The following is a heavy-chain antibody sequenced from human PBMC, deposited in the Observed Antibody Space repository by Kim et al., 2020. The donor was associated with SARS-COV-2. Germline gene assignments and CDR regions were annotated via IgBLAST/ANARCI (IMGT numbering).Heavy chain of an antibody. CDR3: ARDPDIVVVPAAKSFDY. D-gene: IGHD2-2*01. CDR2: ISYDGSNK. J-gene: IGHJ4*02. Sequence: GGSLRLSCAASGFTFSSYARHWVRQAPGKGLEWVAVISYDGSNKYYADSVKGRFTISRDNSKNTRYLQMNSLRAEDTAVYYCARDPDIVVVPAAKSFDYWGQGTLVTVSS. V-gene: IGHV3-30-3*01. CDR1: GFTFSSYA.